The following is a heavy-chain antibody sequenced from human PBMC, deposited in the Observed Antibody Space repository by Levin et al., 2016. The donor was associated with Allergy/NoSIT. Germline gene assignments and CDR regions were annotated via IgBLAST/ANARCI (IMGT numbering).Heavy chain of an antibody. J-gene: IGHJ4*02. Sequence: GGSLRLSCAASGFSFNNYGVHWVRQAPGKGLEWVALISYEGSSTYYSDSVKGRFTISRDNSKNTLYLQMDSLRTEDTAVYYCAKGSDTIMGQMDNWGQGTLVTVSS. CDR1: GFSFNNYG. CDR3: AKGSDTIMGQMDN. CDR2: ISYEGSST. V-gene: IGHV3-30*18. D-gene: IGHD5-24*01.